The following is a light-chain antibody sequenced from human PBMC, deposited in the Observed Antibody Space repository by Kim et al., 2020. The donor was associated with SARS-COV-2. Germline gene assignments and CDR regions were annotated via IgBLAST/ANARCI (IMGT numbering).Light chain of an antibody. CDR1: SSDVGNNTS. CDR2: EVT. J-gene: IGLJ1*01. Sequence: GQPDTISCTGTSSDVGNNTSVSLYQQHPGTPPKLMVYEVTRPPSGAPVRFSGSKSGTTASLTVSGLQAEDEAEYYCTSYAGSNDYVSGTGTKVTVL. V-gene: IGLV2-8*01. CDR3: TSYAGSNDYV.